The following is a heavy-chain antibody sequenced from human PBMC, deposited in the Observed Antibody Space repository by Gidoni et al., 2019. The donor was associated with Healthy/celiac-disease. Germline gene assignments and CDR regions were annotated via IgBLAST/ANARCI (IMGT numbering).Heavy chain of an antibody. V-gene: IGHV3-23*01. Sequence: EVQLLASGGGLVQPGWSLRRSCAASGFPFSSYAMSWVRQAPGKGLEWVSAISGSGGSTYYADSVKGRFTISRDNSKNTLYLQMNSLRAEDTAVYYCAKELRYSSGWYDSYYFDYWGQGTLVTVSS. CDR1: GFPFSSYA. CDR3: AKELRYSSGWYDSYYFDY. CDR2: ISGSGGST. J-gene: IGHJ4*02. D-gene: IGHD6-19*01.